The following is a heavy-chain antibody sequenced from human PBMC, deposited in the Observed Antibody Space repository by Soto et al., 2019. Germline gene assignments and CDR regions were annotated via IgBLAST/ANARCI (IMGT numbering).Heavy chain of an antibody. D-gene: IGHD3-22*01. Sequence: GGSLRLSCAATGFTFSSYAMSWVRQAPGKGLEWVSAISGSGGSTYYADSVKGRFTISRDNSKNTLYLQMNSLRAEDTAVYYCAKDPPYYYDSSGQFDYWGQGTLVTVSS. CDR1: GFTFSSYA. V-gene: IGHV3-23*01. CDR2: ISGSGGST. J-gene: IGHJ4*02. CDR3: AKDPPYYYDSSGQFDY.